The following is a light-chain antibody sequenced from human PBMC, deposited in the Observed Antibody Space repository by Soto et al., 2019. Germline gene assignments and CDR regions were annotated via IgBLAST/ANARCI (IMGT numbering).Light chain of an antibody. CDR2: CAT. CDR1: HSMSNSN. V-gene: IGKV3D-7*01. Sequence: IVLTQSPGTLSLSPGDRATLSCRASHSMSNSNLSWYQHKPGHSPSLLLYCATPRSAGIPSRFNGSGSGTHLTPPITSLQPDDSATYYCQQYNSYSATFGQGTKVDIK. CDR3: QQYNSYSAT. J-gene: IGKJ1*01.